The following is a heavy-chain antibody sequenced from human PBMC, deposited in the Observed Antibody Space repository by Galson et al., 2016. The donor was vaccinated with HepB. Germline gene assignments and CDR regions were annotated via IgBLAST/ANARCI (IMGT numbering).Heavy chain of an antibody. CDR3: VKSTGSYRGYFDF. D-gene: IGHD1-26*01. CDR1: GFTFDDHA. V-gene: IGHV3-9*01. J-gene: IGHJ4*02. Sequence: SLRLSCAASGFTFDDHAMHWVRQVPGKGLEWVAGISWNRGDIGYADSVQGRFTISRDNVKRSLYLQMSSLRIEDTALYHCVKSTGSYRGYFDFWVQGALVTVSS. CDR2: ISWNRGDI.